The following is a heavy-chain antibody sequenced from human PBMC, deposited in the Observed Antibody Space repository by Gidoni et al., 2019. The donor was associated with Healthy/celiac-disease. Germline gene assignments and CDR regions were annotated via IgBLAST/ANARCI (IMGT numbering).Heavy chain of an antibody. CDR2: ISWNSGSI. Sequence: EVQLVESGGGLVQPVRSLRLSCEASGFTFDDYAMPWVRQAPGKGLEWVSGISWNSGSIGYADSVKGRFTISRDNANNSLYLQMNSLRAEDTALYYCAKDSVAAGTWAAYYYYMDVWGKGTTVTVSS. J-gene: IGHJ6*03. D-gene: IGHD6-13*01. CDR3: AKDSVAAGTWAAYYYYMDV. V-gene: IGHV3-9*01. CDR1: GFTFDDYA.